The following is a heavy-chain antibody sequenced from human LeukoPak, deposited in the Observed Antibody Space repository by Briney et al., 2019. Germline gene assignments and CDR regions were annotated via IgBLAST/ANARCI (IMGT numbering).Heavy chain of an antibody. J-gene: IGHJ6*02. D-gene: IGHD3-9*01. CDR1: GGSISSYY. CDR2: IYYGGST. CDR3: ARVPYDILTGYPHYGMDV. Sequence: SETLSLTCTVSGGSISSYYWSWIRQPPGKGLEWIGYIYYGGSTNYNPSLKSRVTISVDTSKNQFSLKLSSVTAADTAVYYCARVPYDILTGYPHYGMDVWGQGTTVTVSS. V-gene: IGHV4-59*01.